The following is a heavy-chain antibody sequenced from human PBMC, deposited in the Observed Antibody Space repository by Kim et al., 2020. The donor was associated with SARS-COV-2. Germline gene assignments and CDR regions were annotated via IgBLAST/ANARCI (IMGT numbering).Heavy chain of an antibody. CDR2: IRDSGGSI. J-gene: IGHJ4*02. D-gene: IGHD2-15*01. V-gene: IGHV3-23*01. CDR3: GKCSGGYCLYYYLDY. Sequence: GGSLRLSCAASGFTFSNHGMSWVRQAPGKGLEWVAVIRDSGGSIYYVDSVKGRFTISRDNSKNTVYLQMNSLRVEDTAVYYCGKCSGGYCLYYYLDYWGPGTLVSVSS. CDR1: GFTFSNHG.